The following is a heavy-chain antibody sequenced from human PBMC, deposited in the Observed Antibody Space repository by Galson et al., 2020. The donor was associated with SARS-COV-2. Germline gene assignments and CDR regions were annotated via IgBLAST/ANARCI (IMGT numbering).Heavy chain of an antibody. CDR2: INWNGDST. D-gene: IGHD1-7*01. J-gene: IGHJ5*02. CDR3: ARARFNWNYIGFDP. V-gene: IGHV3-20*01. CDR1: GFTFDDYD. Sequence: GGSLRLSCTTSGFTFDDYDMTWVRQVPGKGLEWVSGINWNGDSTGYADSVKGRFTISRDNAKNSLYLEMSSLRADDSALYHCARARFNWNYIGFDPWGQGTLVTVSA.